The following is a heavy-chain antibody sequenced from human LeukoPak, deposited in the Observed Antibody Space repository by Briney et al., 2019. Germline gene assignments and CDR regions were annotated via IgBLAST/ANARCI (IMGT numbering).Heavy chain of an antibody. D-gene: IGHD2-2*01. CDR3: ARSYCSASSCYYYYYSGLDV. J-gene: IGHJ6*02. CDR2: ISSRGSTI. V-gene: IGHV3-48*03. CDR1: GFTFDNYA. Sequence: GGSLRLSCAASGFTFDNYAMHWVRQAPGKGLEWVSYISSRGSTIYYAGSVKGRFTISRDNAKNSLYLQMDSLRPEDTAVYYCARSYCSASSCYYYYYSGLDVWGQGTTVTVSS.